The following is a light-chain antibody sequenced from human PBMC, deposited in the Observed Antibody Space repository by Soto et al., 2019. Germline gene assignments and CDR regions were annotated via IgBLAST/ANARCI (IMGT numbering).Light chain of an antibody. CDR2: DAS. CDR3: QQRSRT. CDR1: ESVSRY. V-gene: IGKV3-11*01. J-gene: IGKJ4*01. Sequence: EIVLTQSPATLSLSPGETATLSCRASESVSRYLAWYQQNPGQAPRLLIYDASNRATGIPTRFSGSGSGTDFTLTISSLEPDDFAVYYCQQRSRTFGGGTKVEI.